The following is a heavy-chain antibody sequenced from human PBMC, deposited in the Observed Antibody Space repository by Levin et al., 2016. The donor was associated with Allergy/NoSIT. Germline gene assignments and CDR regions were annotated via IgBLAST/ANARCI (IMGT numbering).Heavy chain of an antibody. Sequence: WIRQPPGKGLEWVSSISSSSSYIYYADSVKGRFTISRDNAKNSLYLQMNSLRAEDTAVYYCARAPWELPYFDYWGQGTLVTVSS. V-gene: IGHV3-21*01. CDR3: ARAPWELPYFDY. J-gene: IGHJ4*02. D-gene: IGHD3-10*01. CDR2: ISSSSSYI.